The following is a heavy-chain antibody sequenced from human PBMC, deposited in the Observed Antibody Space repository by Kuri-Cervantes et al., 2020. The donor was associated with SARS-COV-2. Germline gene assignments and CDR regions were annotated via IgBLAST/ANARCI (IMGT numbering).Heavy chain of an antibody. J-gene: IGHJ4*02. CDR1: GFTFSNAW. Sequence: GGSLRLSCAASGFTFSNAWMSWVRQAPGKGLEWVSSISGGGDYTHYADSVKGRFTISRDKDTLYLQINNLRTEDTAVYYCAKDLSTVTRPWYFDYWGQGTLVTVSS. CDR3: AKDLSTVTRPWYFDY. D-gene: IGHD4-17*01. V-gene: IGHV3-23*01. CDR2: ISGGGDYT.